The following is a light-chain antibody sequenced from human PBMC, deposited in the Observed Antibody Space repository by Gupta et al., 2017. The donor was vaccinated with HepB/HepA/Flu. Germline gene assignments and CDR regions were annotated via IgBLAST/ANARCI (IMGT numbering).Light chain of an antibody. CDR3: QQYYIYST. CDR2: KTS. V-gene: IGKV1-5*03. CDR1: QSIFGF. J-gene: IGKJ1*01. Sequence: DIRMTQSPSTLSASVGDRVTITCRASQSIFGFLAWYQQKPGKAPNLLIYKTSRLQSGVPSRFSGSESETDFTLTISGLQPDDFATYYCQQYYIYSTFGQGTKVEVK.